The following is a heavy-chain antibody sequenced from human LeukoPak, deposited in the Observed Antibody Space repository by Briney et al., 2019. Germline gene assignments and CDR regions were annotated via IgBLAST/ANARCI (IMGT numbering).Heavy chain of an antibody. J-gene: IGHJ4*02. D-gene: IGHD4-17*01. CDR1: GLTVSRNY. CDR3: ARGADGGAYAFGY. CDR2: IYSGGTT. V-gene: IGHV3-53*01. Sequence: PGGSLRLSCAASGLTVSRNYISWVRQAPGKGLEWVSVIYSGGTTYSADSVKGRFTISRDNSQNTVYLQMNSLRAEDTALYYCARGADGGAYAFGYWGQGTQVTVTS.